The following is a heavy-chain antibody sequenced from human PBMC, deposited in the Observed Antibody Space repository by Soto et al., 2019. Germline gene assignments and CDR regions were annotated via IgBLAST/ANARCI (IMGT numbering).Heavy chain of an antibody. CDR3: ARGNYCSGGSCYYGDDY. CDR1: GFAFSSYG. D-gene: IGHD2-15*01. V-gene: IGHV3-33*01. Sequence: GGSLRLSCAASGFAFSSYGMHWVRQAPGKGLEWVAVIWYDGSNKYYADSVKGRFTISRGNSKNTLYLQMNSLRAEDTAVYYCARGNYCSGGSCYYGDDYWGQGTLVTVSS. J-gene: IGHJ4*02. CDR2: IWYDGSNK.